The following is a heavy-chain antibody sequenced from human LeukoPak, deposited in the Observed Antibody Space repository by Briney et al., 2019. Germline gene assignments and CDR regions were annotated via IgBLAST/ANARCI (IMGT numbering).Heavy chain of an antibody. CDR1: GFTFSSYW. CDR3: ARQTIRDSWSAHNWFDP. D-gene: IGHD3-3*01. CDR2: IKQDGSEK. V-gene: IGHV3-7*01. J-gene: IGHJ5*02. Sequence: GGSLRLSCAASGFTFSSYWMSWVRQAPGKGLEWVANIKQDGSEKYYVDSVKGRFTISRDNAKNSLYLQMNSLRAEDTAVYYCARQTIRDSWSAHNWFDPWGQGTLVTVSS.